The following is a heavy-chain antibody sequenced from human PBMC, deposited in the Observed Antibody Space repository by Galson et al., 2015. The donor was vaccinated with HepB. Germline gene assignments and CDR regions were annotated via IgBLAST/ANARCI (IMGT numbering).Heavy chain of an antibody. J-gene: IGHJ4*02. V-gene: IGHV3-23*01. CDR2: ITRSSVTT. CDR3: AKRHCTSDSCYLDY. Sequence: SLRLSCAASGFIFSNYAMSWVRQAPGEGLEWVSAITRSSVTTYYADSVKGRFTISRDNSESTVYLQMNSLRAEDTAVYYCAKRHCTSDSCYLDYWGQGTLVTVFS. CDR1: GFIFSNYA. D-gene: IGHD2-8*02.